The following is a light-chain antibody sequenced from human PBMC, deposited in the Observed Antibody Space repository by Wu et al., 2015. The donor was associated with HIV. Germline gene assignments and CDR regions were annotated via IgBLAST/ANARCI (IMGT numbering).Light chain of an antibody. J-gene: IGKJ1*01. CDR2: GVY. CDR3: QQYVPPPPRT. CDR1: QSVTSNS. V-gene: IGKV3-20*01. Sequence: EIVLTQSPGTLSLSPGERATLSCRAGQSVTSNSLAWYQQKPGQTPSLLIYGVYKRATGIPDRFSGSGSGTDFTLTISRLEPEDLAVYHCQQYVPPPPRTFGQGTKVEIK.